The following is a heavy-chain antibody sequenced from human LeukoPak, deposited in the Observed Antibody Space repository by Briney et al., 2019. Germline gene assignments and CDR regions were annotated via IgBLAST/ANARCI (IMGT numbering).Heavy chain of an antibody. CDR2: IYYSGST. D-gene: IGHD4-23*01. CDR3: ARQDVYTVITVITHRGGYFDY. V-gene: IGHV4-39*01. J-gene: IGHJ4*02. CDR1: GASISSTAYY. Sequence: SETLSLTCTVSGASISSTAYYWGWIRQPPGKGLEWIGSIYYSGSTYYSPSLKSRVTISVDTSKNQFSLRLSSVTAADTAVYYCARQDVYTVITVITHRGGYFDYWGQGTLVTVSS.